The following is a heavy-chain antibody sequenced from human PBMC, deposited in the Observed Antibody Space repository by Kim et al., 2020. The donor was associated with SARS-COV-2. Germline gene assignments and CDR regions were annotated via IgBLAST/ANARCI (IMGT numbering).Heavy chain of an antibody. Sequence: GGSLRLSCAASGFTFSSYDMHWVRQATGKGLEWVSAIGTAGDTYYPGSVKGRFTISRENAKNSLYLQMNSLRAGDTAVYYCARGGRYCSSTSCYTGLAFDIWGQGTMVTVSS. V-gene: IGHV3-13*01. J-gene: IGHJ3*02. CDR3: ARGGRYCSSTSCYTGLAFDI. CDR1: GFTFSSYD. D-gene: IGHD2-2*02. CDR2: IGTAGDT.